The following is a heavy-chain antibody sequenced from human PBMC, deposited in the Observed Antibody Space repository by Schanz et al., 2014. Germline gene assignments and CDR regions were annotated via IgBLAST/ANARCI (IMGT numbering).Heavy chain of an antibody. J-gene: IGHJ6*03. CDR2: SYHTGST. CDR1: GGSFSGYY. CDR3: ARGDNFDYGGAFFNYCYSYMDV. Sequence: QVQLQQWGAGLLKPSETLSLTCGVFGGSFSGYYWSWIRQPPGKGLEWLGESYHTGSTNYNPALKSRVAFAVDTTNTQSSLKLSSVTAADTAVYYGARGDNFDYGGAFFNYCYSYMDVWGKGTTVTVSS. V-gene: IGHV4-34*01. D-gene: IGHD4-17*01.